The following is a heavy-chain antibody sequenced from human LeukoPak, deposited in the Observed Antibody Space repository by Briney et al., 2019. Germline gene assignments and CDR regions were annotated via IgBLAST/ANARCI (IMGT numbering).Heavy chain of an antibody. CDR1: GFTFTDYT. V-gene: IGHV3-21*04. CDR3: ARDSYSSGWYTDY. D-gene: IGHD6-19*01. J-gene: IGHJ4*02. CDR2: ISSNTLYI. Sequence: GGSLRLSCTASGFTFTDYTMNWARQTPGKGLEWVSSISSNTLYIYYADSVKGRFTISRDNAKNSLFLQMNSLRAEDTAVYYCARDSYSSGWYTDYWGQGILVTVSS.